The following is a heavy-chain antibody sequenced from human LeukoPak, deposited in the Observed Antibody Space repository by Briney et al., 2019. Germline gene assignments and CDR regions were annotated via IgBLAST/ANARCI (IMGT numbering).Heavy chain of an antibody. Sequence: GSLRLSCGASGFTFSSYSMNWVRQAPGKGLEWVSSISSSSSYIYYADSVKGRFTISRDNAKNSLYLQMNSLRAEDTAVYYCARVQRVGTLDYWGQGTLVTVSS. CDR1: GFTFSSYS. CDR2: ISSSSSYI. CDR3: ARVQRVGTLDY. J-gene: IGHJ4*02. V-gene: IGHV3-21*01. D-gene: IGHD4-23*01.